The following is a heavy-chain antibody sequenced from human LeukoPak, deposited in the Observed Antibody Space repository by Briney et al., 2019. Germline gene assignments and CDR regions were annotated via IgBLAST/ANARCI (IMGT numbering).Heavy chain of an antibody. CDR1: GGSISSYY. J-gene: IGHJ6*02. Sequence: SETLSLTCTVSGGSISSYYWAWIRQPAGKGLEWIGRIYRSGITNYNPSLRSRVTISVDTSKNQFSLKLSSVTAADTAVYYCARIGYCSSTSCYIGDGMDVWGQGTTVTVSS. CDR2: IYRSGIT. CDR3: ARIGYCSSTSCYIGDGMDV. D-gene: IGHD2-2*02. V-gene: IGHV4-4*07.